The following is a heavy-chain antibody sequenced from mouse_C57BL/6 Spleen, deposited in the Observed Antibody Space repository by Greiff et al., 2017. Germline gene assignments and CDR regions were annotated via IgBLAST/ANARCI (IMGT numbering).Heavy chain of an antibody. CDR2: IYPGSGST. CDR3: ARGEYYDYFDY. V-gene: IGHV1-55*01. Sequence: QVQLKQPGAELVKPGASVKMSCKASGYTFTSYWITWVKQRPGQGLEWIGVIYPGSGSTNYNEKFKSKATLPVDTSSSTAYMLLSSLTSEDAAVYYCARGEYYDYFDYWGQGTTLTVSS. CDR1: GYTFTSYW. D-gene: IGHD1-1*01. J-gene: IGHJ2*01.